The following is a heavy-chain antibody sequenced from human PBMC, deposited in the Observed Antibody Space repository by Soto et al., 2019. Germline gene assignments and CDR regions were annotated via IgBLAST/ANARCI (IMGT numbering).Heavy chain of an antibody. J-gene: IGHJ6*02. CDR1: GDSISSGVYY. CDR3: ARNLYKTTEGFYGMDV. D-gene: IGHD1-20*01. Sequence: ASETLSLTCTVSGDSISSGVYYWSWIRQHPEKSLEWIGYIFYSGSTYYNPSLKSRVTISIDTSKNQFSLKLSSVTAADTAVYYCARNLYKTTEGFYGMDVWGQGTTVTVSS. V-gene: IGHV4-31*03. CDR2: IFYSGST.